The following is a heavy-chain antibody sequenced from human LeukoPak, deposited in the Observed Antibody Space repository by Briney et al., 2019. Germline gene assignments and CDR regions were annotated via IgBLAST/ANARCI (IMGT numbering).Heavy chain of an antibody. CDR3: TRAGNVAGYYFDY. D-gene: IGHD3-9*01. CDR2: IRSKAYGGTT. CDR1: GFTFSSYS. Sequence: GGSLRLSCAASGFTFSSYSMNWVRQAPGKGLEWVGFIRSKAYGGTTEYAASVKGRFTISRDDSKSIAYLQMNSLKTEDTAVYYCTRAGNVAGYYFDYWGQGTLVTVSS. J-gene: IGHJ4*02. V-gene: IGHV3-49*04.